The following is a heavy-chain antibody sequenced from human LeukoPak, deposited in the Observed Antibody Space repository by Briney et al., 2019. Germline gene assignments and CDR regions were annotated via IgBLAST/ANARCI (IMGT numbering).Heavy chain of an antibody. V-gene: IGHV3-23*01. CDR2: ASGSGGST. CDR1: GFIFSDYA. J-gene: IGHJ4*02. Sequence: GSLRLSCATSGFIFSDYAMTWVRQSPGKGLEWVSSASGSGGSTYYADSVKGRFTISRDNSKNTLYLQMNSLRAEDTAVYYCAKDLGSVVTPPSLDYWGQGTLVTVSS. CDR3: AKDLGSVVTPPSLDY. D-gene: IGHD4-23*01.